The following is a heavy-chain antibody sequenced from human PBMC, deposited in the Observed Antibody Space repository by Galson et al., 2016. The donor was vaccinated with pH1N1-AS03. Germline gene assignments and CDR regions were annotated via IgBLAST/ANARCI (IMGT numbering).Heavy chain of an antibody. CDR3: ASAGYHTPGYHY. J-gene: IGHJ4*02. Sequence: SETLSLTCAVSGGSMTSPDWWTWVRQPPGKGQEWIGEVHYSGTTSYNPSLNSRVTMSIDKSNNQFSLNLGSVTAADTAVYFCASAGYHTPGYHYWGQGALVTVSS. V-gene: IGHV4-4*02. CDR2: VHYSGTT. D-gene: IGHD3-16*02. CDR1: GGSMTSPDW.